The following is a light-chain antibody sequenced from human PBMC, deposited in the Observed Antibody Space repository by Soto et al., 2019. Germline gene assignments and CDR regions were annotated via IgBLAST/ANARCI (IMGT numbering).Light chain of an antibody. CDR2: STS. CDR1: QTVSKF. J-gene: IGKJ1*01. Sequence: DIQMTQSPSSLSASVGDRVTIACRASQTVSKFVNWYQQKPGKVPALLIYSTSTLYSGVPSRFNGSGSGTEFTLTINGLQPEDVATYYCQQTYTLPRTFAQGTKVE. CDR3: QQTYTLPRT. V-gene: IGKV1-39*01.